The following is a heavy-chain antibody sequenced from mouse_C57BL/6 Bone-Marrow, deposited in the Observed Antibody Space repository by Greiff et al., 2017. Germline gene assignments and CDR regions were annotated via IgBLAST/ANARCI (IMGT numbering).Heavy chain of an antibody. Sequence: QVQLQQPGAELVKPGASVKMSCKASGYTFTSYWITWVKQRPGQGLEWIGDIYPGSGSTNYNEKFKSKATLTVDKSSSTAYMHLSSLTSEDSAVYYCARWDGYWGQGTTLTVSS. CDR3: ARWDGY. CDR1: GYTFTSYW. CDR2: IYPGSGST. V-gene: IGHV1-55*01. D-gene: IGHD2-3*01. J-gene: IGHJ2*01.